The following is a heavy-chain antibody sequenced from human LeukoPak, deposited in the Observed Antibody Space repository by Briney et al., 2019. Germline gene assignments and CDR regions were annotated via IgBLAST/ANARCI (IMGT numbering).Heavy chain of an antibody. CDR2: IKQDGSEK. V-gene: IGHV3-7*01. CDR1: GFTFSSYW. CDR3: ARDATSTWNYYYGMDV. Sequence: GGSLRLSCAASGFTFSSYWMSWVRQAPGKGLEWVANIKQDGSEKYYVDSVKGRFTISRDSAKNSLYLQMNSLRAEDTAVYYCARDATSTWNYYYGMDVWGQGTTVTVSS. J-gene: IGHJ6*02. D-gene: IGHD2-2*01.